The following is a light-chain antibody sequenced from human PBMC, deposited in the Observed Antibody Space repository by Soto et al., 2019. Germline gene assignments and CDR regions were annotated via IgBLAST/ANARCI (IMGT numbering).Light chain of an antibody. J-gene: IGKJ2*01. CDR2: DAF. CDR3: QQRSTWSYT. CDR1: QSVGST. Sequence: EIVLTQSPGTLSLSPGERATLSCRASQSVGSTLAWYQQKPGQPPRLLIYDAFSRATGIPARFSGGGSGSDFTLTISSLEAGDSAVYYCQQRSTWSYTFGQGTRPEIQ. V-gene: IGKV3-11*01.